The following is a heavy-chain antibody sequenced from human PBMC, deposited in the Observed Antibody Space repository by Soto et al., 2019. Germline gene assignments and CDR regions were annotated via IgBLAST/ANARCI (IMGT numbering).Heavy chain of an antibody. CDR2: ISYDGSNT. V-gene: IGHV3-30*18. J-gene: IGHJ4*02. CDR1: GFTFSSYG. CDR3: AKEGGLSGSYYISSSYYFDY. Sequence: QVQLVESWGGVVQPGRSLRLSCVASGFTFSSYGMHWVRQAPCKGLEWVAIISYDGSNTYYADSVKGRFTISRDNSKNTLYLQMNSLRAEDTSVYYCAKEGGLSGSYYISSSYYFDYWGQGTLVTVSS. D-gene: IGHD1-26*01.